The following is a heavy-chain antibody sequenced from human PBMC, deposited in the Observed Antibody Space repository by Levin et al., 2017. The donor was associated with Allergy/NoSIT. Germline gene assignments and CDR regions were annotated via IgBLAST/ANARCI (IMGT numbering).Heavy chain of an antibody. CDR3: ARDPSMDGQLVRVWFDP. CDR2: ISAYNGNT. V-gene: IGHV1-18*01. Sequence: GASVKVSCKASGYTFTSYGISWVRQAPGQGLEWMGWISAYNGNTNYAQKLQGRVTMTTDTSTSTAYMELRSLRSDDTAVYYCARDPSMDGQLVRVWFDPWGQGTLVTVSS. D-gene: IGHD6-6*01. J-gene: IGHJ5*02. CDR1: GYTFTSYG.